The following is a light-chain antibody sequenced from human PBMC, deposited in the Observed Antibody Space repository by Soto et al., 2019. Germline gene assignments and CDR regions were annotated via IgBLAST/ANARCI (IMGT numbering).Light chain of an antibody. J-gene: IGKJ5*01. CDR1: QSVSSY. Sequence: EIVLTQSPATLSLSPEERATLSCRASQSVSSYLAWYQQKPGQAPRLLIYDASNRATGITARFSGSGSGTDFTLTISSLEPEDFAVYYCQQRSNWPPNTFGQGTRLEIK. CDR3: QQRSNWPPNT. V-gene: IGKV3-11*01. CDR2: DAS.